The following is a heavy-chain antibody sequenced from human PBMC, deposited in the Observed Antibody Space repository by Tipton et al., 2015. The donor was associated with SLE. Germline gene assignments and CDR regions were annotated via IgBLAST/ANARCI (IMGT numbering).Heavy chain of an antibody. CDR3: ARHDTNYGRNWFDP. Sequence: TLSLPCSVSGGSLSHYYWRWIRQPAGKGRQWVGRVHSSGSTKYDPSLKSRVTMSVDTSKNHFSLKLSSVTAADTAVYYCARHDTNYGRNWFDPWGQGTLVTVSS. V-gene: IGHV4-4*07. J-gene: IGHJ5*02. CDR2: VHSSGST. CDR1: GGSLSHYY. D-gene: IGHD2-8*01.